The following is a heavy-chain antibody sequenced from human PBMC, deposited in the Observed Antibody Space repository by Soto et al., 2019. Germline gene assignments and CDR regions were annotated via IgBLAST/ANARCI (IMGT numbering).Heavy chain of an antibody. CDR1: GFSFSDYY. Sequence: QVQLVESGGGLVKPGGSLRLSCAASGFSFSDYYMSWIRQAPGKGLEWVSYISSSSSYTNYADSVKGRFTIARDNAKNSLYLQMNSLRAEDTAVHYCARDWELYCSSTSCYDDRFDYWGQGTLVTVSS. CDR2: ISSSSSYT. V-gene: IGHV3-11*06. J-gene: IGHJ4*02. D-gene: IGHD2-2*01. CDR3: ARDWELYCSSTSCYDDRFDY.